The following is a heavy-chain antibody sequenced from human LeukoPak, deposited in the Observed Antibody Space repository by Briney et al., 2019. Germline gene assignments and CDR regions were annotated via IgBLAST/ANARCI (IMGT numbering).Heavy chain of an antibody. Sequence: GGSLRLSCAASGFTFSSYGMHWVRQASGKGLEWVAVIWYDGSNKYYADSVKGRFTISRDNSKNTLYLQMNSLRAEDTAVYYCARGGGYCSSTSCYYDYWGQGTLVTVSS. CDR2: IWYDGSNK. CDR1: GFTFSSYG. CDR3: ARGGGYCSSTSCYYDY. V-gene: IGHV3-33*01. D-gene: IGHD2-2*01. J-gene: IGHJ4*02.